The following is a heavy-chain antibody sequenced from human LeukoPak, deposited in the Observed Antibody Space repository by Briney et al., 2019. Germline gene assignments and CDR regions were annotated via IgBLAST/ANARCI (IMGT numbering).Heavy chain of an antibody. CDR3: ARVAYSNYVGYAYRYFDL. V-gene: IGHV1-69*04. CDR1: GGTFSIYA. J-gene: IGHJ2*01. D-gene: IGHD4-11*01. CDR2: IIPILGIA. Sequence: SVKVSCKPSGGTFSIYAISWVRQAPGQGLEWMGRIIPILGIANYAQKFQGRVTITADKSTSTAYMELSSLRSEDTAVYYCARVAYSNYVGYAYRYFDLWGRGTLVTVSS.